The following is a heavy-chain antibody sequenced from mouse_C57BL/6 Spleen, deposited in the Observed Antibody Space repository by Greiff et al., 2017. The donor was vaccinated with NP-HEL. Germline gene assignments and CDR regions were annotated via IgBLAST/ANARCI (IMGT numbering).Heavy chain of an antibody. D-gene: IGHD1-1*01. J-gene: IGHJ4*01. V-gene: IGHV1-42*01. CDR3: ARLTIYYYGRGDAMDY. Sequence: VQLQQSGPELVKPGASVKISCKASGYSFTGYYMNWVKQSPEKSLEWIGEINPSTGGTTYNQKFKAKATLTVDKSSSTAYMQLKSLTSEDSAVYYCARLTIYYYGRGDAMDYWGQGTSVTVSS. CDR2: INPSTGGT. CDR1: GYSFTGYY.